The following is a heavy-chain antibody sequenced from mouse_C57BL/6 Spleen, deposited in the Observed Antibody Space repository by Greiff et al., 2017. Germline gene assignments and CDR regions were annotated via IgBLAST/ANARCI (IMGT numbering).Heavy chain of an antibody. CDR2: IDPSDSYT. CDR1: GYTFTSSW. J-gene: IGHJ4*01. D-gene: IGHD2-4*01. CDR3: ARGGIYYDPYYAMDY. Sequence: VQLQQPGAELVMPGASVKLSCKASGYTFTSSWMHWVKQRPGQGLEWIGEIDPSDSYTNYNQKFKGKSTLTVDKSSSTAYMQLSSLTSEDSAVYYCARGGIYYDPYYAMDYWGQGTSVTVSS. V-gene: IGHV1-69*01.